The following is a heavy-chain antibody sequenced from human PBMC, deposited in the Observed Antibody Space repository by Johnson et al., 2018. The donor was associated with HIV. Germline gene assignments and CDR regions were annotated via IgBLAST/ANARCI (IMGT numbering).Heavy chain of an antibody. J-gene: IGHJ3*02. D-gene: IGHD1-26*01. Sequence: QVQLVESGGGVVQPGKSLRLSCAASGFTFSSYGMHWVRQAPGKGLEWVAVIRYDGSNKYYADAVKGRFTISRDNAKNSLYLQMNSLRAEDTAVYNCARDQWAQVGALLSDAFDIWDQGTMVTVSS. CDR1: GFTFSSYG. CDR2: IRYDGSNK. V-gene: IGHV3-33*08. CDR3: ARDQWAQVGALLSDAFDI.